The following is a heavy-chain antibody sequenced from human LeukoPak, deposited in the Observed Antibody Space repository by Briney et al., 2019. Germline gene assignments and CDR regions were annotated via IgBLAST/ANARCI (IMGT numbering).Heavy chain of an antibody. J-gene: IGHJ4*02. CDR1: GGTFSSYV. V-gene: IGHV1-69*13. CDR2: IIPIFGTA. CDR3: ATTYYDFWSGSDY. D-gene: IGHD3-3*01. Sequence: SVKVSCKASGGTFSSYVINWVRQAPGQGLEWMGGIIPIFGTANYAQKFQGRVTMTADESTSTAYMELTSLRSEDSAVYYCATTYYDFWSGSDYWGQGTLVTVSS.